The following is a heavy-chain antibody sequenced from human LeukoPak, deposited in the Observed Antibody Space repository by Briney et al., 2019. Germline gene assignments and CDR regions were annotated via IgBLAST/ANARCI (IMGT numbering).Heavy chain of an antibody. J-gene: IGHJ5*02. Sequence: SETLSLTCTVSGGSISSYYWSWIRQPPGKGLEWIGYIYYSGSTNYNPSLKSRVTISVDTSKNQFSLKLSSVTAADTAVYYRARLIVVVPAADGRGFDPWGQGTLVTVSS. CDR1: GGSISSYY. CDR2: IYYSGST. D-gene: IGHD2-2*01. CDR3: ARLIVVVPAADGRGFDP. V-gene: IGHV4-59*01.